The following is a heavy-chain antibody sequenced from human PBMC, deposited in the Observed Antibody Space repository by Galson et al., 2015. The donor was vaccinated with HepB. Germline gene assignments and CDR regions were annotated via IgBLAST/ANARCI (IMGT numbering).Heavy chain of an antibody. CDR3: ARAGDRGSALDI. Sequence: SLRLSCAASGFSFSAYAMSWVRQTPGKRLEWVSTFSGSRNTTHYTGSVKGRFTIFRENAKNSLFLQMNSLSAGDTAVYYCARAGDRGSALDIWGQGTMVTVSS. V-gene: IGHV3-23*01. CDR1: GFSFSAYA. CDR2: FSGSRNTT. D-gene: IGHD3-16*01. J-gene: IGHJ3*02.